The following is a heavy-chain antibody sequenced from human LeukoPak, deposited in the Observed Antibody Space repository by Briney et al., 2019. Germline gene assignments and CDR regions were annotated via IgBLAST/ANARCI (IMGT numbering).Heavy chain of an antibody. J-gene: IGHJ4*02. V-gene: IGHV3-64D*06. CDR1: GFTFSSYA. Sequence: GGSLRLSCSASGFTFSSYAMHWVRQPPGKGLEYVSAISTNGGTTYYADSVKGRFTISRDNSKNTLHLQMGSLRGEDTAVYYCVKDRAMATRTHYFDYWGQGTLVTVSS. CDR3: VKDRAMATRTHYFDY. D-gene: IGHD5-24*01. CDR2: ISTNGGTT.